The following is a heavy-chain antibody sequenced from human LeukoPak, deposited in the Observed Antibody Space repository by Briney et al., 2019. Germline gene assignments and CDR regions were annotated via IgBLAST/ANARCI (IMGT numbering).Heavy chain of an antibody. Sequence: GGSLRLSCAASGFTFSSYNMNWVRQAPGKGLEWVSSISSRSSYINYADSVKGRFAISRDNAKNSLYLQMNSLRAEDTAVYYCARDLLYTGTAARGGYWGQGTLVTVSS. CDR3: ARDLLYTGTAARGGY. CDR1: GFTFSSYN. V-gene: IGHV3-21*01. D-gene: IGHD6-6*01. CDR2: ISSRSSYI. J-gene: IGHJ4*02.